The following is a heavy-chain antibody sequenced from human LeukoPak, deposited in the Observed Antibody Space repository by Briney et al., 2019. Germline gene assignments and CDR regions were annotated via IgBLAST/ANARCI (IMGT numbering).Heavy chain of an antibody. CDR3: ARANRGDYEAFDY. CDR2: ISSSSSYI. D-gene: IGHD4-17*01. CDR1: GFTFSSYS. J-gene: IGHJ4*02. Sequence: GGSLRLSCAASGFTFSSYSMNWVRQAPGKGLEWVSSISSSSSYIYYADSVKGRFTISRDNAKNSLYLQMNSLRAEDTAVYYCARANRGDYEAFDYWGQGTLVTVSS. V-gene: IGHV3-21*01.